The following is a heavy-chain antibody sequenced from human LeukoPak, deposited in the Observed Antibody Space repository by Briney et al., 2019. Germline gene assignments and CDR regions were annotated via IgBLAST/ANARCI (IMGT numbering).Heavy chain of an antibody. J-gene: IGHJ4*02. CDR1: GGSISSHY. Sequence: SETLSLTCTVSGGSISSHYWSWIRQPPGKGLEWIGYIYYSGSTNYNPSPKSRVTISVDTSKNQFSLKLSSVTAADTAVYYCARDGAVGYFDYWGQGTLVTVSS. D-gene: IGHD3-3*01. CDR2: IYYSGST. V-gene: IGHV4-59*11. CDR3: ARDGAVGYFDY.